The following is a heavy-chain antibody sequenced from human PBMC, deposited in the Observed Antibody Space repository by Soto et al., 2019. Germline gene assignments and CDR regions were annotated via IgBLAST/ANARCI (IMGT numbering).Heavy chain of an antibody. CDR1: KFTFSSSA. CDR2: ISVSGDTT. J-gene: IGHJ4*02. Sequence: EVQLLESGGGLVQPGGSLRLSCAASKFTFSSSAMCWVRQAPGKGLEWVSLISVSGDTTYYADSVKGRFTISRDNSQNTLYLHMNSLRAEDTAVYYCVRLGASGWLLDNWGQGTLVTVSS. CDR3: VRLGASGWLLDN. D-gene: IGHD6-19*01. V-gene: IGHV3-23*01.